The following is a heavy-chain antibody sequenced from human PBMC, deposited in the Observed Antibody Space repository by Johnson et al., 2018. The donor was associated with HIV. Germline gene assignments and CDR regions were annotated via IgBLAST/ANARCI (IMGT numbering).Heavy chain of an antibody. CDR1: GFTFRTFP. V-gene: IGHV3-30*04. J-gene: IGHJ3*02. CDR3: AKLDDGFDI. Sequence: QVHLVESGGGVVQPGRSLRLSCAASGFTFRTFPMHWVRQAPGKGLEWMAFISYNEDKKYYADSVKGRFTISRDNRKYSLYLQMNSLRTEDTALYYCAKLDDGFDIWGHGTMVTVSS. D-gene: IGHD3-9*01. CDR2: ISYNEDKK.